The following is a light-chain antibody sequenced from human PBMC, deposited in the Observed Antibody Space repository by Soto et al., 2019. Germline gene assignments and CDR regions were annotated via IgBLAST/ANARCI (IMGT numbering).Light chain of an antibody. CDR1: QSVSSY. CDR3: QQRSNWPPAVT. J-gene: IGKJ5*01. V-gene: IGKV3-11*01. Sequence: IVLTQSPATLSLSPGERATLSCRASQSVSSYLAWYQQKPGQAPRLLIYDASNRATGIPARFSGSGSGTDFTLTISSREPEDFAVYYCQQRSNWPPAVTFGQGTRLEIK. CDR2: DAS.